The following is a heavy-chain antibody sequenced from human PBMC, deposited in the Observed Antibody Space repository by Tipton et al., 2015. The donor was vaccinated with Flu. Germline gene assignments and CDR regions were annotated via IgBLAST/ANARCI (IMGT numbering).Heavy chain of an antibody. CDR2: IYHDGNT. D-gene: IGHD2/OR15-2a*01. J-gene: IGHJ4*02. CDR1: GDSITTSHYY. CDR3: ARDVFPSVPSYYFDC. Sequence: TLSLTCTVSGDSITTSHYYWGWIRQPPGRGLEWIGNIYHDGNTYYNPSLKSRVSMSVDTSKNQFSLKLRSATAADTAMYFCARDVFPSVPSYYFDCWGPGALVTVSS. V-gene: IGHV4-39*07.